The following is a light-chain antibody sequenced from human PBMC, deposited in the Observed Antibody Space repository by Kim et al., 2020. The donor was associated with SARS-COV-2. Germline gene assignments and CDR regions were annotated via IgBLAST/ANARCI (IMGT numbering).Light chain of an antibody. CDR3: QQYGTSLYT. Sequence: EIVLTQSPATLSLSPGESATLSCRASESINSRYLAWYQQKRGQAPRLLIYAASSRATGISDRFSGSGSGTDFTLTISRLEPEDIAVYYCQQYGTSLYTFGQGTKLEI. CDR2: AAS. V-gene: IGKV3-20*01. CDR1: ESINSRY. J-gene: IGKJ2*01.